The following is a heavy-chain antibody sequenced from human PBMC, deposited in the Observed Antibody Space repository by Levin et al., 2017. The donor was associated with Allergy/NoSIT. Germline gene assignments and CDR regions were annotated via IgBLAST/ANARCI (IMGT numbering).Heavy chain of an antibody. D-gene: IGHD3-10*01. CDR1: GGSMNNYY. CDR3: ARSPSMVRGVIQDY. J-gene: IGHJ4*02. CDR2: IYYSGNT. V-gene: IGHV4-59*01. Sequence: MASETLSLTCTVSGGSMNNYYWNWIRQPPGKGLEWIGYIYYSGNTNYNPSLKSRVTISVDTSKNQFSLKLSSVTAADTAVYYCARSPSMVRGVIQDYWGQGTLVTVSS.